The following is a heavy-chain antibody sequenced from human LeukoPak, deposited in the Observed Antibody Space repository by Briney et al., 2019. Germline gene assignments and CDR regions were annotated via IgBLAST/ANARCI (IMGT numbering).Heavy chain of an antibody. D-gene: IGHD4-17*01. Sequence: PSETLSLTCAVSGYSISSGYYWGWIRQPPGKGLEWIGGIYHSGSTYYNPSLKSRVTISVDTSKNQFSLKLSSVTAADTAVYYCARDRVTVTTGGCDPWGQGSLVTVCS. CDR1: GYSISSGYY. CDR2: IYHSGST. J-gene: IGHJ5*02. CDR3: ARDRVTVTTGGCDP. V-gene: IGHV4-38-2*02.